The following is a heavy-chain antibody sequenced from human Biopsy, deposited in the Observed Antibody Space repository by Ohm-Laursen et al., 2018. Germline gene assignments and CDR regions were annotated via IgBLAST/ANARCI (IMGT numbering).Heavy chain of an antibody. Sequence: GSLRLSCAASGFTFNIYAMNWVRQAPGKGLEWVSTISGTTTKTYYADSVKGRFTTSRDNSKNTVSLQMDSLRAEDTALYYCARDYTWNYVGIGYWGHGTLVTVSS. CDR1: GFTFNIYA. J-gene: IGHJ4*01. CDR2: ISGTTTKT. CDR3: ARDYTWNYVGIGY. V-gene: IGHV3-23*01. D-gene: IGHD1-7*01.